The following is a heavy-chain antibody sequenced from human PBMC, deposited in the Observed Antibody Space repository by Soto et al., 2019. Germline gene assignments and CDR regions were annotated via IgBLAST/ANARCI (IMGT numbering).Heavy chain of an antibody. CDR1: VGSMNSYY. Sequence: SETLSLTGTVSVGSMNSYYWSWIRQPPGKGLEWIGYINYSGSTNHNPSLKSRVTISVDTSKKQLSLKLTSVTAADTAVYYCARDSGDSRSDWFDPWGQGTLVTVSS. CDR3: ARDSGDSRSDWFDP. CDR2: INYSGST. J-gene: IGHJ5*02. D-gene: IGHD3-10*01. V-gene: IGHV4-59*01.